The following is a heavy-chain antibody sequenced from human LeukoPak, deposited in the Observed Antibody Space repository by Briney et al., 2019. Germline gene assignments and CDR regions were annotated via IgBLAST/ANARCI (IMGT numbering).Heavy chain of an antibody. V-gene: IGHV3-7*01. J-gene: IGHJ6*04. D-gene: IGHD3-16*01. CDR2: IKQDGSEK. Sequence: GGSLRLSCAASGFTFRNYGMNWVRQAPGKGLEWVANIKQDGSEKYYVDSVKGRFTISRDNAKNSLFLQMNSLRAEDTAVYFCAKSTRAVMAMMDVWGKGTTVTVSS. CDR1: GFTFRNYG. CDR3: AKSTRAVMAMMDV.